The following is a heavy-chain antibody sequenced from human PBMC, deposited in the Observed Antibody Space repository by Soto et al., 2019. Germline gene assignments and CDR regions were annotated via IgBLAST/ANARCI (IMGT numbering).Heavy chain of an antibody. CDR2: ITGTGGDT. V-gene: IGHV3-23*01. Sequence: EVQLLESGGGLVQPGGSLRLSCAASGFPLSTYGMSWVRQAPGKGLEWVSSITGTGGDTYYADSVKGRFTSSRDNSNNILYLKMTSLRFEDTAVYYCARIRGYWYGLDVGGQGTTITVSS. J-gene: IGHJ6*02. CDR1: GFPLSTYG. CDR3: ARIRGYWYGLDV.